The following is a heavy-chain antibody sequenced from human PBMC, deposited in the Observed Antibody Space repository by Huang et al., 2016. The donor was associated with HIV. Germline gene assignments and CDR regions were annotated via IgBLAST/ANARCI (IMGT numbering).Heavy chain of an antibody. CDR3: ARTKGEFDF. D-gene: IGHD3-16*01. J-gene: IGHJ4*02. Sequence: QLHLVQSGPEVKQPGASVKVSCKASGYKFHIYEITWVRQTPGQGLEWMGWISGDNVSTRFAQKFQDRLTMTTDVYTSTAYLELRSLRLDDTAVYYCARTKGEFDFWGQGALVTVSS. CDR2: ISGDNVST. V-gene: IGHV1-18*04. CDR1: GYKFHIYE.